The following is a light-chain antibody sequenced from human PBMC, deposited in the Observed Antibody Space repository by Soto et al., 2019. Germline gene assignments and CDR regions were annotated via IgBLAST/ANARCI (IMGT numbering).Light chain of an antibody. J-gene: IGLJ2*01. CDR3: QSYDGSLSGVV. Sequence: QSVLTQPPSVSGAPGQRVTISCTGSSSNIGAGYDVYWYQQLPGAAPKLLIYGNNYRPSGVPDRFSGAKSGTSASLAITGRQDADEDDYYCQSYDGSLSGVVFGGGTKLTVL. CDR1: SSNIGAGYD. V-gene: IGLV1-40*01. CDR2: GNN.